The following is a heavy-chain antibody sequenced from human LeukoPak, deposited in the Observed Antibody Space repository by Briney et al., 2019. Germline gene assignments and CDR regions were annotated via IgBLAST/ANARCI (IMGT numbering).Heavy chain of an antibody. J-gene: IGHJ4*02. Sequence: PGGSLRLSCAASGFTFSSYWMSWVRQAPGKGLEWVANIKQDGSEKYYVDSVKGRFTISRDNAKNLLYLQMNSLRAEDAAVYYCARPTRIVATGPEDWGQGTLVTVSS. CDR1: GFTFSSYW. CDR3: ARPTRIVATGPED. D-gene: IGHD5-12*01. CDR2: IKQDGSEK. V-gene: IGHV3-7*01.